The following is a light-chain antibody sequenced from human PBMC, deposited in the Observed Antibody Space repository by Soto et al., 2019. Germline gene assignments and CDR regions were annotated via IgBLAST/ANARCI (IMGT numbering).Light chain of an antibody. J-gene: IGLJ1*01. V-gene: IGLV2-14*01. CDR2: EVS. CDR3: SSYTSSSTLV. Sequence: QSVLTQPASVSGSPGQSITISCTGTSSDVGSYYSVSWYKQHPGKAPQLTIYEVSNRPSGVSNRFSGSKSGNTASLTISWLQAEDEADYYCSSYTSSSTLVFGTGTKLTVL. CDR1: SSDVGSYYS.